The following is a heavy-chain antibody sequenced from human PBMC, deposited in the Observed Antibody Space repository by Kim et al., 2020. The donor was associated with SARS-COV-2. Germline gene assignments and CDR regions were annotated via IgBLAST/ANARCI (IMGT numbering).Heavy chain of an antibody. J-gene: IGHJ6*02. V-gene: IGHV3-21*01. Sequence: GGSLRLSCAASGFTFSSYSMNWVRQAPGKGLEWVSSISSSSSYIYYADSVKGRFTISRDNAKNSLYLQMNSLRAEDTAVYYCARVVDFKLRFLEMRFGYYYYGMDVWGQGTTVTVSS. CDR3: ARVVDFKLRFLEMRFGYYYYGMDV. CDR1: GFTFSSYS. D-gene: IGHD3-3*01. CDR2: ISSSSSYI.